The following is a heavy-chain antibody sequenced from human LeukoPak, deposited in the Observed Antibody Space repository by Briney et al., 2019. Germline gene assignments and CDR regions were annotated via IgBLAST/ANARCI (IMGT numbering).Heavy chain of an antibody. Sequence: PSASVKVSCKASGYTFTSYDINWVRQATGQGLEWMGWINPNSGDAKYAQKFQGRVTMARDTSITTAYMELSSLSSGDTAVYYCARGSIAAAGNRGSYYYHMDVWGKGTTVTVSS. CDR1: GYTFTSYD. J-gene: IGHJ6*03. CDR3: ARGSIAAAGNRGSYYYHMDV. D-gene: IGHD6-13*01. V-gene: IGHV1-2*02. CDR2: INPNSGDA.